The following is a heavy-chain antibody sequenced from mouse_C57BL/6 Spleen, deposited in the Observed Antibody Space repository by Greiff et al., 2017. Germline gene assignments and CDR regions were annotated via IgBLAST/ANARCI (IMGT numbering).Heavy chain of an antibody. J-gene: IGHJ2*01. CDR3: ARKSYYGNYGDY. CDR2: IYPGSGST. D-gene: IGHD2-1*01. V-gene: IGHV1-55*01. Sequence: QVQLQQPGAELVKPGASVKMSCKASGYTFTSSWITWVKQRPGQGLEWIGDIYPGSGSTNYNEKFKSKATLTVDTSSSTAYMQLSSLTSEDSAVYYCARKSYYGNYGDYWGQGTTLTVSS. CDR1: GYTFTSSW.